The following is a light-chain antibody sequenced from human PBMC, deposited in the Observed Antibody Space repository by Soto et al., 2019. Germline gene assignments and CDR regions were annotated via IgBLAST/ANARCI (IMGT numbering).Light chain of an antibody. CDR3: QQYNNWPRP. CDR1: QSVSSN. V-gene: IGKV3-15*01. CDR2: GAS. J-gene: IGKJ1*01. Sequence: EIVMTQSPATLSVSPGERATLSCRASQSVSSNLAWYQQKPGQAPRLLIYGASTRATGIPARFSGSGSGTEFTLTISSLQSEDFAVYYCQQYNNWPRPFGQGTKVELK.